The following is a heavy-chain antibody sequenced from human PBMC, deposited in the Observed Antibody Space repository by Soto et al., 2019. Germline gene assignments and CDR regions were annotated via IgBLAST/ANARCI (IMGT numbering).Heavy chain of an antibody. CDR1: GFPFSTDS. V-gene: IGHV3-48*02. CDR3: ARFFGSGFDY. Sequence: EVQLVESGGGLVQPGASLRPSCVASGFPFSTDSMNRVRQATGKGLEWVAHISTSGAIRYYADSVKGRFTNSRDNSKTSLYLQMDSLRNEDTAVYYCARFFGSGFDYWGQGTMVTVSS. D-gene: IGHD6-19*01. J-gene: IGHJ4*02. CDR2: ISTSGAIR.